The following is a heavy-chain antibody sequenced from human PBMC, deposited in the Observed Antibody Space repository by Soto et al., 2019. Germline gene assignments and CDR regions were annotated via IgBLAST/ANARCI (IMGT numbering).Heavy chain of an antibody. V-gene: IGHV3-23*01. CDR3: AKDDILTGSYFPGYYYGLDV. CDR2: ISGSGGST. D-gene: IGHD3-9*01. CDR1: GFTFGSYA. Sequence: GGSLRLSCAASGFTFGSYAMSWVRQAPGKGLEWVSAISGSGGSTYYADSVKGRFTISRDNSKNTLYLQMNSLRAEDTAVYYCAKDDILTGSYFPGYYYGLDVWGQGTTVTVSS. J-gene: IGHJ6*02.